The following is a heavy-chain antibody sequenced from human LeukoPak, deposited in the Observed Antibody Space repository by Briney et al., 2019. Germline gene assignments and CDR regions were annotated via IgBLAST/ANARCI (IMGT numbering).Heavy chain of an antibody. D-gene: IGHD3-16*02. V-gene: IGHV5-51*01. J-gene: IGHJ4*02. CDR2: IYPGDSDT. CDR1: GYSFTSYW. CDR3: ARRDDYDYVWGSYRYIFDY. Sequence: GESLKISCKGSGYSFTSYWIGWVRQMPGKGLEWMGTIYPGDSDTRYSPSFQGQVTISADKSISTAYLQWSSLKASDTAMYYCARRDDYDYVWGSYRYIFDYWGQGTLVTVSS.